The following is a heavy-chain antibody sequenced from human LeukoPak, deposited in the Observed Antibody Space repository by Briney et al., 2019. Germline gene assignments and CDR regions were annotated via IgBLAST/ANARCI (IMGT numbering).Heavy chain of an antibody. J-gene: IGHJ5*02. CDR2: IYYSGST. D-gene: IGHD4-17*01. CDR1: GGSISSSSYY. Sequence: SETLSLTCTVSGGSISSSSYYWGWIRQPPGKGLEWIGSIYYSGSTYYNPSLKSRVTISVDTSKNQFSLKLSSVTAADTAVYYCARVSGGYGDLGPWGQGTLATVSS. V-gene: IGHV4-39*01. CDR3: ARVSGGYGDLGP.